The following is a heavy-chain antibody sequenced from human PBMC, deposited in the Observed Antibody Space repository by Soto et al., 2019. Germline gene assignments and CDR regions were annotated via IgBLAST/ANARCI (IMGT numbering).Heavy chain of an antibody. V-gene: IGHV3-66*01. J-gene: IGHJ3*02. CDR3: VREPRYCSGGSCSIMGDAFDI. Sequence: GGSLRLSCVASGFTVTEIYMNWVRQAPGKGLEWDSVIYNEFTDYADSVRGRFSISTDSSKNALYLQMNSLRAEDSAVYYCVREPRYCSGGSCSIMGDAFDIWGQGTMVTVSS. CDR2: IYNEFT. CDR1: GFTVTEIY. D-gene: IGHD2-15*01.